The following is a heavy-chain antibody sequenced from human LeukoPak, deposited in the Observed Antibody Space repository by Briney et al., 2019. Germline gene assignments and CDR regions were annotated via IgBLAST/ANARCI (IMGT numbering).Heavy chain of an antibody. V-gene: IGHV5-51*01. CDR3: ARPVAGWDYFDY. J-gene: IGHJ4*02. D-gene: IGHD6-19*01. Sequence: GEALKISFKGSGYSFTSYLIGWGRQMPGKGLELVGIIYPGDSDNRYSPSFHGQVTTSADKSISTDYLQWSSLKASDTAMYYCARPVAGWDYFDYWGQGTLVTVSS. CDR2: IYPGDSDN. CDR1: GYSFTSYL.